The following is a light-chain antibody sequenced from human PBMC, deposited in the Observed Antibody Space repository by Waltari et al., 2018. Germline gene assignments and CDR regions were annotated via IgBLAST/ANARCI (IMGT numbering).Light chain of an antibody. CDR3: QTGGHGTWV. V-gene: IGLV4-69*01. Sequence: QQPEKGAQYLMSMNSDGSHSSGDVIPDRFSGSSSGAARFLTISSLQSEDEADYYCQTGGHGTWVFGGGTKLTVL. J-gene: IGLJ3*02. CDR2: MNSDGSH.